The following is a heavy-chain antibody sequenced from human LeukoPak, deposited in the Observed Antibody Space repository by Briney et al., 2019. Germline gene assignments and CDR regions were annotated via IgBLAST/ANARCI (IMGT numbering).Heavy chain of an antibody. J-gene: IGHJ6*02. Sequence: PSETLSLTCAVYGGSFSGYYWSWIRQPPGKGLEWIGEINHSGSTNYNPSLKSRVTISVDTSKNQFSLKLSSVTAVDTAVYYCASLPSVDYYYYGMDVWGQGTTVTVSS. V-gene: IGHV4-34*01. CDR2: INHSGST. CDR3: ASLPSVDYYYYGMDV. CDR1: GGSFSGYY.